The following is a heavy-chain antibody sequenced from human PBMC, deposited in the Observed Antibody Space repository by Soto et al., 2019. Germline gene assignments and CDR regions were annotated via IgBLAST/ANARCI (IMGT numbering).Heavy chain of an antibody. D-gene: IGHD1-26*01. CDR3: ARGAPSRRDTLPYRFDY. J-gene: IGHJ4*02. Sequence: GRSLRLSCTASGFTFGGYAMAWFRQAPGKGLEWVGFIRGKACSGTTEYAASVRGRFTISRADSESIAYLQLNSLTSEDTAVYYCARGAPSRRDTLPYRFDYWGQGTTVTVSS. CDR2: IRGKACSGTT. CDR1: GFTFGGYA. V-gene: IGHV3-49*03.